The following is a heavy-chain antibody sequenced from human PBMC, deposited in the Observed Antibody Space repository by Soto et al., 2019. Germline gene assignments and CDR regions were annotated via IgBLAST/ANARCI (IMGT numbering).Heavy chain of an antibody. CDR2: IGQSRVT. CDR3: TRGSENTCGLD. V-gene: IGHV4-34*01. Sequence: QAQLHQWGAGLLQPSESLSLRCAPAGRSFSDYWVAWIRQPPGKGLEWIGEIGQSRVTVYSPSFMSRVTMSIDTATRAVSLRLTSVTAADTGVYYCTRGSENTCGLDWGQGTLVTVSS. D-gene: IGHD2-2*02. CDR1: GRSFSDYW. J-gene: IGHJ4*02.